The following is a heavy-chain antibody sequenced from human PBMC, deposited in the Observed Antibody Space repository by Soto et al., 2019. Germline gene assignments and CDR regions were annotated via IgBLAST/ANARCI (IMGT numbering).Heavy chain of an antibody. CDR1: GDSITSSSFC. J-gene: IGHJ6*02. D-gene: IGHD6-19*01. V-gene: IGHV4-39*01. CDR2: ICYSGST. CDR3: ARLDGNSADYYDGMDV. Sequence: QLQLQESGPGLVKPSETLSLTCTVSGDSITSSSFCWGWIRQPPGKGLEWIGTICYSGSTYYNPTLQSRVTMSVDTSKNQFSLKLSSVTAADTGVYYCARLDGNSADYYDGMDVWGRGTTVTVSS.